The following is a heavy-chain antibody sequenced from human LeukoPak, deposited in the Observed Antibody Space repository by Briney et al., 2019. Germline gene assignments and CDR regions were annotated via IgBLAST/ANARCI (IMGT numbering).Heavy chain of an antibody. J-gene: IGHJ4*02. CDR3: ARDRTFIEYYFDY. CDR1: GFTFSSYA. V-gene: IGHV3-30-3*01. Sequence: GGSLRLSCAASGFTFSSYAMHWVRQAPGKGLEWVAVISYDGSNKYYADSVKGRFTISRDNSKNTLYLQMNSLRAEDTAVYYCARDRTFIEYYFDYWGQGTLVTVSS. D-gene: IGHD2/OR15-2a*01. CDR2: ISYDGSNK.